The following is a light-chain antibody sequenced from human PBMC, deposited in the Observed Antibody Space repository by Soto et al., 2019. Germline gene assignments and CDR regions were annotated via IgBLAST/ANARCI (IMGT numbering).Light chain of an antibody. Sequence: QSVLTQPRSVSGSPGQSVTISCTGTSSDVGYYNYVSWYQQHPGKAPKLMIYDVNKRPSGVPDRFSGSKSGNTASLTISGLQAEDEADYYCSSYTSKSSLIFGGGTKLTVL. CDR3: SSYTSKSSLI. J-gene: IGLJ2*01. CDR2: DVN. CDR1: SSDVGYYNY. V-gene: IGLV2-11*01.